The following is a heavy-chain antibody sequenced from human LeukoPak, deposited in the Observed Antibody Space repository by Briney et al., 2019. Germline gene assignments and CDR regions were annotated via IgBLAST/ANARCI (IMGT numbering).Heavy chain of an antibody. V-gene: IGHV1-2*02. J-gene: IGHJ4*02. CDR1: GYTFTGYY. Sequence: GASVKVSCKASGYTFTGYYMHWVRQAPGQGLEWMGWINPNSGGTNYAQKFQGRVTMTRDASISTAYMELSSLRSEDTAVYYCARPDSSGYDYWGQGTLVTVSS. CDR3: ARPDSSGYDY. CDR2: INPNSGGT. D-gene: IGHD3-22*01.